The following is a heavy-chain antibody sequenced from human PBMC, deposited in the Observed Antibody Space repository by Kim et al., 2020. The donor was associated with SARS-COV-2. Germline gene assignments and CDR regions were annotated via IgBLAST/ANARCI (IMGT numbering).Heavy chain of an antibody. D-gene: IGHD1-26*01. J-gene: IGHJ4*02. Sequence: ASVKVSCKASGYTFSRFPMHWVRQAPGQRLEWMGWINPGNVVTLYSQRFQGRVTISSDTPASTAYMELRSLTSEDTAVYYCARQESGRVYWGQGTLVTVSS. V-gene: IGHV1-3*01. CDR1: GYTFSRFP. CDR2: INPGNVVT. CDR3: ARQESGRVY.